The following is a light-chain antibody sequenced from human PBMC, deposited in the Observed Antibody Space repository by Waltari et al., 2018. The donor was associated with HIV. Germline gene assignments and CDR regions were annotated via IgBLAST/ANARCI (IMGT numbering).Light chain of an antibody. CDR1: SSDVGGYNY. Sequence: QSALTQPPSASGSPGQSVTISCTGTSSDVGGYNYVSWYQQYPGKAPKLIIYEVNKRPSGVPDRSSGSKSGNTASLTVSGLQGDDEADYYCSSYAGSKNLVLGGGTKLTVL. CDR3: SSYAGSKNLV. CDR2: EVN. J-gene: IGLJ3*02. V-gene: IGLV2-8*01.